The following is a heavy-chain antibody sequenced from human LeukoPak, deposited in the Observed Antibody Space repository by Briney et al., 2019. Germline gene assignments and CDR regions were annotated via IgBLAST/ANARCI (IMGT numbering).Heavy chain of an antibody. CDR1: GGTFSSYA. D-gene: IGHD7-27*01. Sequence: ASVKVSCKASGGTFSSYAISWVRQATGQGLEWMGWMNPNSGNTGYAQKFQGRVSLTRDTSISMAYMELSSLRSEDTAVYYCAKNIAQTGEFDSWGQGTLVTVSS. CDR3: AKNIAQTGEFDS. V-gene: IGHV1-8*03. CDR2: MNPNSGNT. J-gene: IGHJ5*01.